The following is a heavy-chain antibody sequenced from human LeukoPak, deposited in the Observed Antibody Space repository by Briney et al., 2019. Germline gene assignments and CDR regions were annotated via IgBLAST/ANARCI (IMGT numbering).Heavy chain of an antibody. J-gene: IGHJ5*02. CDR3: ARDSGTTGEVKFDP. D-gene: IGHD3-10*01. CDR1: GGSISSYY. Sequence: SETLSLTCTVSGGSISSYYWSWIRQPPGKGLEWIGSIYHSGSTHYNPSLNSRVTMSVDTSKNQVSLKLSSVTAADTAVYYCARDSGTTGEVKFDPWGQGTLVTVSS. V-gene: IGHV4-59*04. CDR2: IYHSGST.